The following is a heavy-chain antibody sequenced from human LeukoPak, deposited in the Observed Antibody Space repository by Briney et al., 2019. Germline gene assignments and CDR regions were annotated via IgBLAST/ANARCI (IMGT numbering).Heavy chain of an antibody. CDR2: IYSGGNT. CDR3: ASYNPYY. CDR1: GFTFSSYK. Sequence: GGSLRLSCAASGFTFSSYKMNWVRQAPGKGLEWVSVIYSGGNTYYADSVKGRFTISRDNSKNTLHLQMNSLRVEDTAVYYCASYNPYYGGQGTLVTVSS. J-gene: IGHJ4*02. D-gene: IGHD1-1*01. V-gene: IGHV3-53*01.